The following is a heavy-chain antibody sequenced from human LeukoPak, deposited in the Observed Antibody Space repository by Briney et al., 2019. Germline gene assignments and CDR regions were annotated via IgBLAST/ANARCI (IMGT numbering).Heavy chain of an antibody. V-gene: IGHV4-59*01. CDR1: GASITNYY. J-gene: IGHJ4*02. CDR2: IYYSGNT. CDR3: ARGSPLRSEKLSLYRDFDF. Sequence: SSETLSLTCTVSGASITNYYWTWIRQPPGKGLEWIGAIYYSGNTDYNPSIKSRLPISIDPSKNQLSLKLTSVTAADTAFYYCARGSPLRSEKLSLYRDFDFWGQGSLVTVSS. D-gene: IGHD3-16*02.